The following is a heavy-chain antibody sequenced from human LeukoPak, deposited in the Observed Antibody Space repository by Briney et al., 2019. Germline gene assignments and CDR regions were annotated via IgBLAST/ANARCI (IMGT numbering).Heavy chain of an antibody. V-gene: IGHV3-74*01. CDR1: GFTFSTDW. Sequence: GGSLRLSCAASGFTFSTDWMHWVRQAPGKGLVWVSRISTDGSITSYADSVKGRFTISRDNAKDTLYLQMNSLRAEDTAVYYCARHLNYYLDYWGQRTLVTVSS. J-gene: IGHJ4*02. CDR2: ISTDGSIT. CDR3: ARHLNYYLDY. D-gene: IGHD3-10*01.